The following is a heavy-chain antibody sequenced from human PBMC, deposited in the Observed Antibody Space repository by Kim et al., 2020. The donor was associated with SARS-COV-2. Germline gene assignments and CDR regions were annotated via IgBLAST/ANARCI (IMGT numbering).Heavy chain of an antibody. V-gene: IGHV1-69*01. J-gene: IGHJ3*02. Sequence: KFQGRVTITADESTSTAYMELSSLRSEDTAVYYCARDKLSSGYYSDAFDIWGQGTMVTVSS. CDR3: ARDKLSSGYYSDAFDI. D-gene: IGHD3-22*01.